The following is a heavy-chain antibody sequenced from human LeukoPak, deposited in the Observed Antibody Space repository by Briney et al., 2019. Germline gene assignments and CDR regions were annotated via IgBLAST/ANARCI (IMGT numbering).Heavy chain of an antibody. J-gene: IGHJ5*02. Sequence: IYYSGTTYYNPSLKSRVTISVDTSKNQFSLKLSSVTAADTTVYYCARHARSSSHPSNWFDPWGQGTLVTVSS. D-gene: IGHD6-13*01. CDR3: ARHARSSSHPSNWFDP. V-gene: IGHV4-39*01. CDR2: IYYSGTT.